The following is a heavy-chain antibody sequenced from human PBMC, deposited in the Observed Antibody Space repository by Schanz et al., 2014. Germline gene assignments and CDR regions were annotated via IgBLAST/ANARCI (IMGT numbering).Heavy chain of an antibody. V-gene: IGHV3-23*01. D-gene: IGHD3-10*01. CDR3: ARIGGSVFDY. Sequence: EVHLLESGGGLVPPGGSLRLSCAASGFNFSDYAMHWVRQARGKGLEWVSAMNESHSTIYYADSVRGRFTISRDNAENTLFLQMNSLRAEDTAVYYCARIGGSVFDYWAQGTLVTVSS. J-gene: IGHJ4*02. CDR1: GFNFSDYA. CDR2: MNESHSTI.